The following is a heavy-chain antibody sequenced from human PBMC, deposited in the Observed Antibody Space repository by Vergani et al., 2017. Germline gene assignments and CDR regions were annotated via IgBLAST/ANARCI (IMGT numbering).Heavy chain of an antibody. Sequence: QVQLQQWGAGLLKPSETLSLTCAVYGGSFSGYYWSWIRQPPGKGLEWVSGISGSGATSYYAESMKGRFAMSRDNSKNTVYVQMNNLKPEDTAVYYCAKGGVGADTRYYYMDVWGKGTTVTVSS. D-gene: IGHD1-26*01. CDR2: ISGSGAT. V-gene: IGHV4-34*01. CDR1: GGSFSGYY. CDR3: AKGGVGADTRYYYMDV. J-gene: IGHJ6*03.